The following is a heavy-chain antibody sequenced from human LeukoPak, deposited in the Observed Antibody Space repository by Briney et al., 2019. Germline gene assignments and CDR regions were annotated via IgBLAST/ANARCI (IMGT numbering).Heavy chain of an antibody. J-gene: IGHJ3*02. CDR2: INPNSGGT. V-gene: IGHV1-2*06. Sequence: ASVTVSCKASGYTFTGYYLHWVRQAPGQGLEWMGRINPNSGGTSYAQKFQGRVTMTRDTSISTAYMELSRLRSDDTAVYYCAGCSGGSCYSDAFDIWGQGTMVTVSS. CDR1: GYTFTGYY. D-gene: IGHD2-15*01. CDR3: AGCSGGSCYSDAFDI.